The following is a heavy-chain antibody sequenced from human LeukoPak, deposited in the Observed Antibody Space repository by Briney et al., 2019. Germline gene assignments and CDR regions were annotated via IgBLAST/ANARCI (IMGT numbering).Heavy chain of an antibody. CDR1: GFTFSSYS. Sequence: GGSLRLSCAASGFTFSSYSMNWVRQAPGKGLEWVSSISSDSRTIYYADSVKGRFTTSRDNAKNSLYLQMKSLRDEDTAVYYCARYGSGTSYITNYFDYWGQGTLVTVSS. V-gene: IGHV3-48*02. J-gene: IGHJ4*02. CDR2: ISSDSRTI. CDR3: ARYGSGTSYITNYFDY. D-gene: IGHD3-10*01.